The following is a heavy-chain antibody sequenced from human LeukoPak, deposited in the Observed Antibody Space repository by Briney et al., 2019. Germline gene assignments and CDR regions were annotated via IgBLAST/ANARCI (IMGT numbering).Heavy chain of an antibody. J-gene: IGHJ5*02. CDR1: GGSFSGYY. CDR3: ARGRRCSSTSCYTGRGGLFDP. D-gene: IGHD2-2*02. CDR2: INHSGST. V-gene: IGHV4-34*01. Sequence: SETLSLTCAVYGGSFSGYYWSWIRQPPGKGLEWIGEINHSGSTNYNPSLKSRVTISLDTSKNQFSLKLRSVTAADTAVYYCARGRRCSSTSCYTGRGGLFDPWGQGTLVTVSS.